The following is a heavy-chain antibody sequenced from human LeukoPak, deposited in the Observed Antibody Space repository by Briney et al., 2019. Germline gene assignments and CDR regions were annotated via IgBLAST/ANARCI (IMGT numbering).Heavy chain of an antibody. CDR3: ARGLSGYSGSLPHFDY. J-gene: IGHJ4*02. V-gene: IGHV3-21*01. CDR1: GFTFSSYS. CDR2: ISSSSSYI. Sequence: GGSLRLSCAASGFTFSSYSMNWVRQAPGKGLEWVSSISSSSSYIYYADSVKGRFTISRDNAKNSLYLQMNSLRAEDTAVYYCARGLSGYSGSLPHFDYGGRGPRATVSS. D-gene: IGHD6-13*01.